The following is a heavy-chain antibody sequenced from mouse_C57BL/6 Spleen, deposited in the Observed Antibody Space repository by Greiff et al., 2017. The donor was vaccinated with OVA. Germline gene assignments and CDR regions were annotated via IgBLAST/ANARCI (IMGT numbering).Heavy chain of an antibody. CDR3: ARREALYGNYREYFDV. CDR2: INPNNGGT. Sequence: EVQLQQSGPELVKPGASVKISCKASGYTFTDYYMNWVKQSHGKSLEWIGDINPNNGGTSYNQKFKGKATLTVDKSSSTAYMELRSLTSEDSAVYYCARREALYGNYREYFDVWGTGTTVTVSS. D-gene: IGHD2-1*01. CDR1: GYTFTDYY. V-gene: IGHV1-26*01. J-gene: IGHJ1*03.